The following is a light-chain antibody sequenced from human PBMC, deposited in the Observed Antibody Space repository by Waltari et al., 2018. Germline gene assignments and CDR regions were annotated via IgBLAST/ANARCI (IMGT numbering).Light chain of an antibody. CDR3: CSYAGTNVI. V-gene: IGLV2-23*01. J-gene: IGLJ2*01. CDR1: SSAFAIYNL. Sequence: QSALTQPASISGSPGQSTPISCTGTSSAFAIYNLVAWSQQHPGKVPKLMIYEGSKRPSGVSNRFSASKSGNTASLTISGLQAEDEADYYCCSYAGTNVIFGGGTRLTVL. CDR2: EGS.